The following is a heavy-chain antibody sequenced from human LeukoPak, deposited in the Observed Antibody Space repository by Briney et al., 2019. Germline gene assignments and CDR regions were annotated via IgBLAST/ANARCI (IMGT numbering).Heavy chain of an antibody. CDR2: INHNGNT. D-gene: IGHD4-11*01. CDR3: ARWPRERNKITVTNYYYYMDV. V-gene: IGHV4-34*01. Sequence: PSETLSLTCTVYGVSFSGYYRSWIRQPPGKGLEWIGEINHNGNTNYNPSLKSRVTISVDTSKNQFSLKVSSVTAADSAVYYCARWPRERNKITVTNYYYYMDVWGRGTTVTVSS. J-gene: IGHJ6*03. CDR1: GVSFSGYY.